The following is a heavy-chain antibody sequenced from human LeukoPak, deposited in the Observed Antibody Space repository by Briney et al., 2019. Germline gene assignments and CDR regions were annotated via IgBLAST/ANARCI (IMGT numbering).Heavy chain of an antibody. CDR2: IKQDGSEK. CDR1: GFTFSSYW. CDR3: ATSRSFDY. J-gene: IGHJ4*02. Sequence: GGSLRLSCAASGFTFSSYWMSWVRQAPGKGLEWVANIKQDGSEKYYVDSVKSRFTISRDNAKSSLFPQMNSLRAEDTAVYYCATSRSFDYWGQGTLVTVSS. V-gene: IGHV3-7*03.